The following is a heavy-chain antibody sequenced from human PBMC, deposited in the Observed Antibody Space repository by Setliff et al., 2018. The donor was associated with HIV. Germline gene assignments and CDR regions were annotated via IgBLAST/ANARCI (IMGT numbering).Heavy chain of an antibody. CDR1: GYTFTGHY. CDR3: ARNFGLSPSGKYYYYYGMDI. CDR2: INPSGGST. D-gene: IGHD3-10*01. V-gene: IGHV1-2*02. Sequence: GASVKVSCKASGYTFTGHYLHWVRQAPGQGLEWLGRINPSGGSTSYAQNFQGRVTMTRDTSINAAYMELRGLRSDDTAVYYCARNFGLSPSGKYYYYYGMDIWGQGTTVTVSS. J-gene: IGHJ6*02.